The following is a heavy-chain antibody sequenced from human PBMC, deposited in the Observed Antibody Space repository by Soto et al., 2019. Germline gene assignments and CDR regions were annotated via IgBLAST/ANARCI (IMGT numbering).Heavy chain of an antibody. Sequence: SVKVSCKASGYTFTSYGISWVRQAPGQGLEWMGGIIPIFGTANYAQKFQGRVTITADESTSTAYMELSSLRSEDTAVYYCARGNPLELIDYWGQGTLVTVSS. D-gene: IGHD1-7*01. CDR1: GYTFTSYG. CDR2: IIPIFGTA. J-gene: IGHJ4*02. V-gene: IGHV1-69*13. CDR3: ARGNPLELIDY.